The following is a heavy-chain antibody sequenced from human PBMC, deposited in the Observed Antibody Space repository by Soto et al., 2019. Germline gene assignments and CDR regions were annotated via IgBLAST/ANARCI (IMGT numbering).Heavy chain of an antibody. V-gene: IGHV4-59*01. J-gene: IGHJ6*03. CDR3: ARHRGGDYEYYYYMDV. Sequence: SETLSLTCTVSGGSISSYYWSWIRQPPGKGLEWIGYIYYSGSTNYNPSLKSRVTISVDTSKNQFSLKLSSVTAADTAVYYCARHRGGDYEYYYYMDVWGKGTTVTVSS. CDR2: IYYSGST. D-gene: IGHD4-17*01. CDR1: GGSISSYY.